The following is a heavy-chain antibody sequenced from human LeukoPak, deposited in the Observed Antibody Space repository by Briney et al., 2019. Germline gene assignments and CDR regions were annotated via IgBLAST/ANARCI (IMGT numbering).Heavy chain of an antibody. Sequence: PSETLSLTCTVSGYSISSGYYWGWIRQPPGKGLEWIGSIYHSGSTYYNPSLKSRVTISVDTSKNQFSLKLSSVTAADTAVYYCARHGGGYSYDYWGQGTLVTVSS. J-gene: IGHJ4*02. CDR3: ARHGGGYSYDY. CDR2: IYHSGST. D-gene: IGHD5-18*01. V-gene: IGHV4-38-2*02. CDR1: GYSISSGYY.